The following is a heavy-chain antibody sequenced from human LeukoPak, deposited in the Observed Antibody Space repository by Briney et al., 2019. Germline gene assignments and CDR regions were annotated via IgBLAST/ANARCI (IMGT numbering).Heavy chain of an antibody. CDR1: GFTFSSYA. D-gene: IGHD2-2*01. Sequence: PGGSLRLSCAASGFTFSSYAMSWVRQAPGKGLEWVSAISGSGGSTYYADSVKGRFTISRDNSKNTLYLQMNSLRAEDTAVYYCAKTVVPAAMGRGEFDYWGQGTLVTVSS. CDR2: ISGSGGST. CDR3: AKTVVPAAMGRGEFDY. V-gene: IGHV3-23*01. J-gene: IGHJ4*02.